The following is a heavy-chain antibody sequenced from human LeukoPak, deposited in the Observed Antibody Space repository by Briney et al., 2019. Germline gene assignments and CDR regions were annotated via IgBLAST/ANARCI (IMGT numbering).Heavy chain of an antibody. V-gene: IGHV3-74*01. J-gene: IGHJ6*02. CDR2: IKGDGSGT. Sequence: PGGSLRLSCAASGFTASGFTFSSYWMHWVRQAPGKGLVWVSLIKGDGSGTTYADSVKGRFIISRDNAKNTLNLQMSSLRAEDTAVYYCARDRYYTMDVWGQGTTVTVSS. CDR1: GFTFSSYW. CDR3: ARDRYYTMDV.